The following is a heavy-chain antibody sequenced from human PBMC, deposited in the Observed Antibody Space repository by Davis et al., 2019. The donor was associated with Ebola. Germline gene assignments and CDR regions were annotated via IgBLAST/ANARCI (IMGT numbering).Heavy chain of an antibody. CDR3: ASLRRTITGMDDAFDI. CDR1: GYRFTSYW. D-gene: IGHD1-20*01. V-gene: IGHV5-51*01. J-gene: IGHJ3*02. Sequence: GGSLRLSCKGSGYRFTSYWIGWVRQMPGKGLEWMGIIYPGDSDTSYSPSFRGQVTISADKSIRTAYLQWSGLKASDTAMYYCASLRRTITGMDDAFDIWGQGTMVTVSS. CDR2: IYPGDSDT.